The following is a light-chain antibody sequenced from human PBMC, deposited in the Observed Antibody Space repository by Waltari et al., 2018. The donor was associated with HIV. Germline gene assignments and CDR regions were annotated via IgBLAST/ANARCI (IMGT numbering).Light chain of an antibody. J-gene: IGLJ2*01. CDR3: NSRDSSGNHLG. CDR1: SLRSSY. CDR2: AKT. V-gene: IGLV3-19*01. Sequence: SSELTQAPAVSVALGQTVRITCQGDSLRSSYEIRYQQKPRQAPVLGIYAKTNRPAVTPDRFSGSSSRNTASLTISVAQAEDEADYYRNSRDSSGNHLGFGGGTKLTVL.